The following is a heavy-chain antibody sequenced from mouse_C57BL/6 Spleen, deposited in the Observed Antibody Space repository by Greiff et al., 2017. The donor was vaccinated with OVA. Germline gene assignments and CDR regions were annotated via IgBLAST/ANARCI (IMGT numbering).Heavy chain of an antibody. J-gene: IGHJ4*01. Sequence: QVQLQQPGAELVKPGASVKLSCKASGYTFTSYWMQWVKQRPGQGLEWIGEIDPSDSYTNYNQKFKGKATLTVDTSSSTAYMQLSSLTSEDSAVYYCARGGMGFPHAMDDWGQGTSVTVSS. CDR2: IDPSDSYT. CDR1: GYTFTSYW. D-gene: IGHD4-1*01. CDR3: ARGGMGFPHAMDD. V-gene: IGHV1-50*01.